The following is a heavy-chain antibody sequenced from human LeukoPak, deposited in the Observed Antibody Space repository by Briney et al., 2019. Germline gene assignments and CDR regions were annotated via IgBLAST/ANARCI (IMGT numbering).Heavy chain of an antibody. J-gene: IGHJ4*02. Sequence: ASVKVSCKASGYTFTGYYIHWVRQAPGQGVEWMGWINPNSGGTNFAQNFQGRVTMTRDTSISTAYMELSRLRSDDTAVYYCAREYSYGSYFDYWGQGTLVTVSS. CDR3: AREYSYGSYFDY. CDR2: INPNSGGT. V-gene: IGHV1-2*02. CDR1: GYTFTGYY. D-gene: IGHD5-18*01.